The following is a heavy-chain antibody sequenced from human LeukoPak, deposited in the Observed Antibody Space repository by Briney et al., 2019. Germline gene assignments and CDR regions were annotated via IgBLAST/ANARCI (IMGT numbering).Heavy chain of an antibody. D-gene: IGHD2-15*01. CDR2: ISYDGSNK. Sequence: PGGSLRLSCAASGFTFSSYGMHCVRQAPGKGLEWVAMISYDGSNKYYADSVKGRFTISRDNSKNTLYLQMNSLRAEDTAVYYCAKERGRGGYYYGMDVWGQGTMVTVSS. CDR3: AKERGRGGYYYGMDV. V-gene: IGHV3-30*18. CDR1: GFTFSSYG. J-gene: IGHJ6*02.